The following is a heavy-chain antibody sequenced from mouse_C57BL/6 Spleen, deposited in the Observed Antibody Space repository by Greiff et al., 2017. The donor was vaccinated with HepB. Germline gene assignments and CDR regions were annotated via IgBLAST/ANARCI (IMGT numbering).Heavy chain of an antibody. D-gene: IGHD4-1*01. CDR3: ARTGTNY. J-gene: IGHJ2*01. CDR2: INPGSGGT. CDR1: GYAFTNYL. Sequence: QVQLQQSGAELVRPGTSVKVSCKASGYAFTNYLIEWVKQRPGQGLEWIGVINPGSGGTNYNEKFKGKATLTADKASSTAYMQLSSLTSEDSAVYFCARTGTNYWGQGTTLTVSS. V-gene: IGHV1-54*01.